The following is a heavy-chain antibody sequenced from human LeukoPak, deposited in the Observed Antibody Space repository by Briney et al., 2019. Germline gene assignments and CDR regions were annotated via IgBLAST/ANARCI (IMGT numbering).Heavy chain of an antibody. D-gene: IGHD3-22*01. V-gene: IGHV1-69*04. CDR1: GGTFSSYA. J-gene: IGHJ4*02. CDR2: IIPILGIA. CDR3: ARLQDSSGYYYSPAYFDY. Sequence: GSSVTVSCKASGGTFSSYAISWVRQAPGQGLEWMGRIIPILGIANYAQKFQGRVTITADKSTSTAYMELSSLRSEDTAVYYCARLQDSSGYYYSPAYFDYWGQGTLVTVSS.